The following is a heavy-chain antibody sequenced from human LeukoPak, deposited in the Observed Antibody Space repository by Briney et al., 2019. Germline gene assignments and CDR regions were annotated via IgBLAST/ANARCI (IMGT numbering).Heavy chain of an antibody. V-gene: IGHV3-23*01. D-gene: IGHD3-10*01. Sequence: GGSLRLSCAASGFTFSSYAMSRVRQAPGKGLEWVSAISGSGGSTYYADSVKGRFTISRDNSKNTLYLQMNSLRAEDTAVYYCAKVGYGSGSYYNLTPHFDYWGQGTLVTVSS. CDR1: GFTFSSYA. CDR3: AKVGYGSGSYYNLTPHFDY. J-gene: IGHJ4*02. CDR2: ISGSGGST.